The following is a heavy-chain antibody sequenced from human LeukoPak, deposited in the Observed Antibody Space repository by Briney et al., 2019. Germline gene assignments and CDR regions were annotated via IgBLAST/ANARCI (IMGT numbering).Heavy chain of an antibody. CDR3: ARGGRGRYLRGVLDY. V-gene: IGHV1-46*01. J-gene: IGHJ4*01. CDR1: GYTFTSYY. Sequence: GASVKVSCKASGYTFTSYYMHWVRQAPGQGLEWMGIINPSGGSTSYAQKFQGRVTMTRDMSTSTVYMELSSLRSEDTAVYYCARGGRGRYLRGVLDYWGQGTLVTVSS. CDR2: INPSGGST. D-gene: IGHD1-26*01.